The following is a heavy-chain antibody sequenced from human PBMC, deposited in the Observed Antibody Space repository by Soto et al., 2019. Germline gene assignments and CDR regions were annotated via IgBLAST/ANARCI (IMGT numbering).Heavy chain of an antibody. V-gene: IGHV4-59*01. Sequence: QVHLQESGPGLVKPSETMSLTCTASGASIRNFYWNWVRQFPGKGLEWIGHIYNGERTNYNPSLKSRVTISVDTSKNQFSLKFSSVTVADTAVYYCAQTTGWPGFDYWGQGTLVAVSS. J-gene: IGHJ4*02. D-gene: IGHD6-19*01. CDR1: GASIRNFY. CDR2: IYNGERT. CDR3: AQTTGWPGFDY.